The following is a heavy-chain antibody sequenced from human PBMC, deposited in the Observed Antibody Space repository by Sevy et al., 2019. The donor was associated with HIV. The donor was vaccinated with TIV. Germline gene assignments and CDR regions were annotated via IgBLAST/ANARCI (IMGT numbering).Heavy chain of an antibody. CDR2: ISSSSSTI. Sequence: GGSLRLSCTASGFTFSSYSMNWVRQAPGKGLEWVSYISSSSSTIYYADSVKGRFTIARDNAKNSLYLQMNSLRDEDTAVYYCARAEWDLLYYFDYWGQGTLVTVSS. V-gene: IGHV3-48*02. D-gene: IGHD1-26*01. CDR3: ARAEWDLLYYFDY. J-gene: IGHJ4*02. CDR1: GFTFSSYS.